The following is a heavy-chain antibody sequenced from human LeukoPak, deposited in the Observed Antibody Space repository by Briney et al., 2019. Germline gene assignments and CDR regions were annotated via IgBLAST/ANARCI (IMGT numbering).Heavy chain of an antibody. J-gene: IGHJ5*02. CDR3: AREQNYWFGP. D-gene: IGHD1-7*01. V-gene: IGHV3-53*01. Sequence: GGSLRLSCAASGFTVGNSYMTWVRQAPGKGLEYVSFIYPAGTTSYADSVEGRFTISRDSSKNTLYLQMNSLRAADTAVYYCAREQNYWFGPWGRGSLVTVSS. CDR2: IYPAGTT. CDR1: GFTVGNSY.